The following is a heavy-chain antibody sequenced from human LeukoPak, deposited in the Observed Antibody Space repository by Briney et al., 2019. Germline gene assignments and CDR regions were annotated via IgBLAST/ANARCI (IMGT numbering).Heavy chain of an antibody. J-gene: IGHJ5*02. CDR2: IGGRGGST. CDR1: GFTFSSYS. V-gene: IGHV3-23*01. CDR3: GKEGGA. Sequence: GGSLRLSCAASGFTFSSYSMNWVRQAPGKGPEWVSAIGGRGGSTYYADSLGGRFTISRDNSKDMVYLQMNSLKVEDTATYYCGKEGGAWGQGTKVTVSS. D-gene: IGHD3-16*01.